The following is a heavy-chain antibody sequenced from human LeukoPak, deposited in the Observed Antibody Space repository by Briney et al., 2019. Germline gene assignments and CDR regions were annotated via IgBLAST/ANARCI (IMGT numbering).Heavy chain of an antibody. CDR1: GFTFSSYA. V-gene: IGHV3-23*01. J-gene: IGHJ4*02. CDR3: AKRSVAGKKAFDY. D-gene: IGHD6-19*01. CDR2: ITGTSGIT. Sequence: GGSLRLSCAASGFTFSSYAMSWVRQAPGKGREWVSTITGTSGITYYADSVKARFTISRDNSKNTLYLQMNSLRAEDTAVYYWAKRSVAGKKAFDYWGQGTLVTVSS.